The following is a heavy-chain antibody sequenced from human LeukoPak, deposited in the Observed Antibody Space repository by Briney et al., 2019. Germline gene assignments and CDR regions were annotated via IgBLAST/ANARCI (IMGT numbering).Heavy chain of an antibody. V-gene: IGHV3-23*01. J-gene: IGHJ4*02. CDR1: GFTFSRYA. CDR2: ISGHDNST. D-gene: IGHD3-10*01. Sequence: QPGGSLRLSCAASGFTFSRYAMSWVRQAPGKGLEWVSAISGHDNSTYYADSVKGRFTISRDNSKNTLYLQMNSLRAEDTAVYYCARDGEEYYYGSGSYPFDYWGQGTLVTVSS. CDR3: ARDGEEYYYGSGSYPFDY.